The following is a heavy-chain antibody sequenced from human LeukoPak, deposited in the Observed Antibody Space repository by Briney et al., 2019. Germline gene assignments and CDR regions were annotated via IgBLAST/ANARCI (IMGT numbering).Heavy chain of an antibody. CDR1: GYTFTTCY. CDR3: ARAPWAVNYYYYMDV. J-gene: IGHJ6*03. Sequence: ASVKVSCKASGYTFTTCYIHWVRQAPGQGPEWMGIINPSGGSTSYAQKFQGRVTMTRDMSTSTVYMELSSLRSEDTAVYYCARAPWAVNYYYYMDVWGKGTTVTVSS. D-gene: IGHD3-16*01. CDR2: INPSGGST. V-gene: IGHV1-46*01.